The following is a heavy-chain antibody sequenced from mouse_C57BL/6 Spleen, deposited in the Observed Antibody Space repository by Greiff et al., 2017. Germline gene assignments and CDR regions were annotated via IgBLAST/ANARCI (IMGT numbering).Heavy chain of an antibody. J-gene: IGHJ1*03. CDR3: ATMVRWYFDV. Sequence: EVKLMESGGGLVKPGGSLKLSCAASGFTFSDYGMHWVRQAPEKGLEWVAYISSGSSTIYYADTVKGRFTISRDNAKNTLFLQKTSLRSEDTAMYYCATMVRWYFDVWGTGTTVTVSS. CDR2: ISSGSSTI. V-gene: IGHV5-17*01. D-gene: IGHD1-1*02. CDR1: GFTFSDYG.